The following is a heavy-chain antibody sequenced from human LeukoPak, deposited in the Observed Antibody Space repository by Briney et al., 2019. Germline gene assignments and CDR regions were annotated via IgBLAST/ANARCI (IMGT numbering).Heavy chain of an antibody. CDR2: ISSSGTTI. CDR3: ARTYAYDATGDRGH. D-gene: IGHD3-16*01. CDR1: GFTFSDYY. J-gene: IGHJ4*02. V-gene: IGHV3-11*04. Sequence: GGSLRLSCAASGFTFSDYYMSWIRQAPGKGLEWVSYISSSGTTIYYADSVKGRFTISRDNAKNSLYLQMNSLRAEDTAVYYCARTYAYDATGDRGHWGQGTLVTVSS.